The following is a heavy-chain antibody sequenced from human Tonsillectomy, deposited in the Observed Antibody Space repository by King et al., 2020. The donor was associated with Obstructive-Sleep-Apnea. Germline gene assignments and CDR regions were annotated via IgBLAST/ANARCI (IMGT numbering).Heavy chain of an antibody. CDR3: ARGVIVGASNWYFDL. CDR1: GFTLSSYD. J-gene: IGHJ2*01. V-gene: IGHV3-13*01. D-gene: IGHD1-26*01. Sequence: VQLVESGGGLVQPGGSLRLSCAASGFTLSSYDMHWVRQATGKGLGWVSAIGAAANTYYPGSVKGRFTISRENANNSLYLQMNSLRAGDTAVYYCARGVIVGASNWYFDLWGRGTLVTVSS. CDR2: IGAAANT.